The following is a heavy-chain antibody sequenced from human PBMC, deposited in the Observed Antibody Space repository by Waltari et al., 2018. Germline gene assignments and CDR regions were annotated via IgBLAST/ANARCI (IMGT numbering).Heavy chain of an antibody. CDR2: IYHSGST. V-gene: IGHV4-38-2*01. J-gene: IGHJ4*02. Sequence: QVQLQESGPGLVKPSETLSLTCAVSGYSISSGYYWGWIRQPPGKGLEWIGSIYHSGSTYYNPARKSRVTISVDTSKNQFSLKLSSVTAADTAVYYCARAGDFWSGYYAFWGQGTLVTVSS. CDR1: GYSISSGYY. CDR3: ARAGDFWSGYYAF. D-gene: IGHD3-3*01.